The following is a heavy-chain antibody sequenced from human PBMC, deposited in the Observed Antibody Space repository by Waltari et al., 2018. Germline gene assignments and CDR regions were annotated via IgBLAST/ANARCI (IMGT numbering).Heavy chain of an antibody. D-gene: IGHD6-13*01. J-gene: IGHJ6*02. CDR2: MYHSGST. CDR1: GDSISSTRFY. V-gene: IGHV4-39*01. Sequence: QLQLQESGPGLVKPSETLSLTCSVSGDSISSTRFYWGWIRQPPGKGLEWIGSMYHSGSTYYNPSLKSRVTISVDTSKNQFSLKVTSVTAADTAVYFCARLSGEQQLGKFFYYGMDVWGPGTTVAVSS. CDR3: ARLSGEQQLGKFFYYGMDV.